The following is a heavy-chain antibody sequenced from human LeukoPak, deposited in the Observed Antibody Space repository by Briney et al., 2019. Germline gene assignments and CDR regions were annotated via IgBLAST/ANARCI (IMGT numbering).Heavy chain of an antibody. V-gene: IGHV3-30*02. J-gene: IGHJ4*02. CDR2: IRYDGSNK. Sequence: GGSLRLSCAASGFTFSSYGMHLVRQAPGKVLELVAFIRYDGSNKYYADSVKGRFTISRDNSKNTLNLQMNSLRAEDTAVYYCAKAPPYCPNGICHLDYWGQGALVTVSS. D-gene: IGHD2-8*01. CDR3: AKAPPYCPNGICHLDY. CDR1: GFTFSSYG.